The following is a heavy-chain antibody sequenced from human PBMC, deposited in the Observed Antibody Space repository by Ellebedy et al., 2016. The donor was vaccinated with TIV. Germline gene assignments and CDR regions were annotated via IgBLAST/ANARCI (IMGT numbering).Heavy chain of an antibody. D-gene: IGHD3-10*01. V-gene: IGHV4-39*01. Sequence: WVRQPPGKGLEWIATIYYSGSTYYNPSLKSRVAISMDTSKNQFSLRLNSVTAADTAMYYCASRFMDFYGSGTFNSWGRGTLLTVSS. J-gene: IGHJ5*02. CDR3: ASRFMDFYGSGTFNS. CDR2: IYYSGST.